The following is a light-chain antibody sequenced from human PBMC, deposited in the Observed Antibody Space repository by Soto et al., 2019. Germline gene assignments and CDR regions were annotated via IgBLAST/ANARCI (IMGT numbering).Light chain of an antibody. J-gene: IGKJ4*01. CDR3: LQDYNSPPP. CDR2: AAS. Sequence: AIQMTQSPSSLSASVGDRVTITCRASQGIRHYLGWYQQKPGKAPKLLIYAASSLQSGVPSRFSGSGSVTDFTLTISSLQTEDFATYYCLQDYNSPPPFGGGTKVEIK. V-gene: IGKV1-6*01. CDR1: QGIRHY.